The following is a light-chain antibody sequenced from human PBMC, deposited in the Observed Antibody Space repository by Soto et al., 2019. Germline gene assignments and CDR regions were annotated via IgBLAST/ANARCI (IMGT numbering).Light chain of an antibody. V-gene: IGLV2-11*01. J-gene: IGLJ2*01. CDR2: DAS. CDR1: SSDVGGFKY. Sequence: QSALTQPRSVSGSPGQSVTISCTGTSSDVGGFKYVSWYQQHPGKAPKLIIFDASKRPSGVPDRFSGSKSGYTASLTISGLQGEDEADYYCCSYAANYVRVGGGTKVTFL. CDR3: CSYAANYVR.